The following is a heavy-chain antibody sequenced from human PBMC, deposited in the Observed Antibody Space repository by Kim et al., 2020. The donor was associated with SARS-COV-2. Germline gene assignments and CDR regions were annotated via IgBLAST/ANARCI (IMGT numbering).Heavy chain of an antibody. Sequence: GGSLRLSCAASGFTFSSYSMHWVRQAPGKGLEWVSYISSSSSTIYYADSVKGRFTISRDNAKNSLYLQMNSLRAEDTAVYYCARDLYICHGSGGYHYYYHGVDACGERATVSVSS. CDR1: GFTFSSYS. V-gene: IGHV3-48*04. CDR3: ARDLYICHGSGGYHYYYHGVDA. J-gene: IGHJ6*04. CDR2: ISSSSSTI. D-gene: IGHD3-10*01.